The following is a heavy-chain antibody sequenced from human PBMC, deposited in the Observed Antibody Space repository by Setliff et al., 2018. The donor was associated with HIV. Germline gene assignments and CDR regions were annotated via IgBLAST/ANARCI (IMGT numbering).Heavy chain of an antibody. CDR1: GYTFTGYY. Sequence: GASVKVSCKASGYTFTGYYMHWVRQAPGQGPEWLGRINPKSGGTRYAQKFQGRVSMTRDTAISTAYMELSRLRSDDSAVYYCARLPFITIFGVLSGDDGFDIWGQGTMVTVSS. J-gene: IGHJ3*02. V-gene: IGHV1-2*06. CDR2: INPKSGGT. D-gene: IGHD3-3*01. CDR3: ARLPFITIFGVLSGDDGFDI.